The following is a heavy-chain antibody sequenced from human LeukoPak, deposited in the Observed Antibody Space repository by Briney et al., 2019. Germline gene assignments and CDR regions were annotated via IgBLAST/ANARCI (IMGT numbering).Heavy chain of an antibody. J-gene: IGHJ6*03. D-gene: IGHD2-15*01. Sequence: GASVKVSCKASGYTFTSYDINWVRQATGQGLEWMGWMNPNSGNTGYAQKFQGRVTITRNTSISTAYMELSSLRSEDTAVYYCARGPYCSGGSCYAPYYYYMDVWGKGTTVTVSS. V-gene: IGHV1-8*03. CDR3: ARGPYCSGGSCYAPYYYYMDV. CDR2: MNPNSGNT. CDR1: GYTFTSYD.